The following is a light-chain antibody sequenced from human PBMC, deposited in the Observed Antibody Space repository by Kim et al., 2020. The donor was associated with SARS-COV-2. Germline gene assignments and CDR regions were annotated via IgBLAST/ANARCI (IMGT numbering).Light chain of an antibody. J-gene: IGKJ1*01. CDR2: AAS. V-gene: IGKV1-39*01. CDR3: QQSYNSPRT. Sequence: ASLETRVTITCRASQSIGSHLNLYQQKPGKAPQVLIYAASSLQSGVPSRFSGSGSGTEFTLTINSLEREDFATYYCQQSYNSPRTFGQGTKVDIK. CDR1: QSIGSH.